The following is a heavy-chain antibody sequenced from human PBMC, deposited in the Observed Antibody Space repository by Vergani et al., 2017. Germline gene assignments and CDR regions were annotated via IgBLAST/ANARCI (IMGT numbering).Heavy chain of an antibody. D-gene: IGHD6-19*01. V-gene: IGHV4-59*11. Sequence: QVQLQESGPGLVKSSETLSLTCSVSFDSIRHLYCNWIRQPPGKGLEWIGSIHYSENTNYNPSLKTRVTISVDTSKNQFSLTLTSVTAADTAVYYCASDTHSGQRADRWGQGILVTDSS. CDR2: IHYSENT. J-gene: IGHJ5*02. CDR1: FDSIRHLY. CDR3: ASDTHSGQRADR.